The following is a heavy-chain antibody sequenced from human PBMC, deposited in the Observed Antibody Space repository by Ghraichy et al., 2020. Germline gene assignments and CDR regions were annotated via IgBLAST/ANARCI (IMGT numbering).Heavy chain of an antibody. CDR2: IYTSGST. CDR3: ARHISPDYSSSSGVDWFDP. J-gene: IGHJ5*02. V-gene: IGHV4-4*09. D-gene: IGHD6-6*01. CDR1: GGSITSYY. Sequence: SETLSLTCTVSGGSITSYYWSWIRQPPGKGLEWIGYIYTSGSTNYNPSLKSRVTISVDTSKNQFSLKLSSVTAADTAIYFCARHISPDYSSSSGVDWFDPWGQGTLVTVSS.